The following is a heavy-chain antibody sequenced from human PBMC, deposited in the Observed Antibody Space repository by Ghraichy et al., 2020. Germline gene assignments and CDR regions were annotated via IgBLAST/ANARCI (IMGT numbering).Heavy chain of an antibody. V-gene: IGHV3-21*01. CDR2: ISSSSSYI. D-gene: IGHD6-13*01. Sequence: GGSLRLSCAASGFTFSSYSMNWVRQAPGKGLEWVSSISSSSSYIYYADSVKGRFTISRDNAKNSLYLQMNSLRAEDTAVYYCARRGSSKKGVDYWGQGTLVTVSS. CDR3: ARRGSSKKGVDY. CDR1: GFTFSSYS. J-gene: IGHJ4*02.